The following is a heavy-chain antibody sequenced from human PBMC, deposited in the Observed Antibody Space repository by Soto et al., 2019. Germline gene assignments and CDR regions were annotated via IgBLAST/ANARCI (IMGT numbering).Heavy chain of an antibody. CDR3: ARAKSRAPDPNQYYYYYGMDV. V-gene: IGHV3-66*01. J-gene: IGHJ6*02. CDR1: GFTVSSNY. Sequence: GGSLRLSCAASGFTVSSNYMSWVRQAPGKGLEWVSVIYSGGSTYYADSVKGRFTISRDNSKNTLYLQMNSLRAEDTAVYYCARAKSRAPDPNQYYYYYGMDVWGQGTTVTVSS. CDR2: IYSGGST.